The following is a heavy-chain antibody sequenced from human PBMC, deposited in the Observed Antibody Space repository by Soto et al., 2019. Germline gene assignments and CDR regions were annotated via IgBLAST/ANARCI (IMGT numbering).Heavy chain of an antibody. CDR1: GGSISSGGYS. V-gene: IGHV4-30-2*01. CDR3: ARGSSGGSGPTPYAFDI. D-gene: IGHD2-15*01. Sequence: SETLSLTCAVSGGSISSGGYSWSWIRQPPGKGLEWIGYIYHSGSTYYNPSLKSRVTISVDRSKNQFSLKLSSVTAADTAVYYCARGSSGGSGPTPYAFDIWGQGTMVTVSS. CDR2: IYHSGST. J-gene: IGHJ3*02.